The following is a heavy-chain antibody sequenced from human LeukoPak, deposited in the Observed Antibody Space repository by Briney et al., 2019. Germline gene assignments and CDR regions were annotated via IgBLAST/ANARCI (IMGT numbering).Heavy chain of an antibody. CDR2: INPNSGGT. D-gene: IGHD2-21*02. CDR3: ATKKTPLYCGGDCYPGLGWFDP. V-gene: IGHV1-2*02. Sequence: ASVKVSCKASGYTFTGYYMHWVRQAPGQGLEWMGWINPNSGGTNYAQKFQGRVTMTRDTSTGTVYMELSSLRSADTAVYYCATKKTPLYCGGDCYPGLGWFDPWGQGTLITVSS. J-gene: IGHJ5*02. CDR1: GYTFTGYY.